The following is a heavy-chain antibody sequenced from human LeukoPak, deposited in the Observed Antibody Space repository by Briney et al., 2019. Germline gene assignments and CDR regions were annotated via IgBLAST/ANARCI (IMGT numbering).Heavy chain of an antibody. V-gene: IGHV3-30*03. CDR1: GLTFSSYG. Sequence: RSGGSLRLSCAASGLTFSSYGMHWVHQAPGKGLEWVAVISHEGSYQNYADSVKGRFTISRDNSKNMVFLQMNSLSGEDTAVYYCARTREQWQVLDYWGQGTLVTVSS. J-gene: IGHJ4*02. D-gene: IGHD6-19*01. CDR2: ISHEGSYQ. CDR3: ARTREQWQVLDY.